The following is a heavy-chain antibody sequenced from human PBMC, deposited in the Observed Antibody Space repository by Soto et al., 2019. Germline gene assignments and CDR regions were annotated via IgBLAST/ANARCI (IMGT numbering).Heavy chain of an antibody. CDR2: IIPRFAAP. Sequence: QVLLVQSGAEVKKPGSSVKVSCKTSGGTFSSFAISWVRLAPGHGLEWMGVIIPRFAAPTYAQKFQGRVSITADESTRTAYMELSGLRSDDTAVYYCARDRVMRGNAYYYGMEVWGQGTTVTVS. J-gene: IGHJ6*02. CDR3: ARDRVMRGNAYYYGMEV. D-gene: IGHD2-21*01. CDR1: GGTFSSFA. V-gene: IGHV1-69*12.